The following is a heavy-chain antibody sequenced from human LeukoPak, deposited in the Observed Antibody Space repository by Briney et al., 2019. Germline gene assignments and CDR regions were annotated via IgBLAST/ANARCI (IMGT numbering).Heavy chain of an antibody. D-gene: IGHD3-10*01. CDR2: IIPIFGTA. CDR3: ASPLQGVRGVMEYYYYMDV. CDR1: GGTFSSYA. V-gene: IGHV1-69*13. J-gene: IGHJ6*03. Sequence: GASVKVSCKASGGTFSSYAISWVRQAPGQGLEWMGGIIPIFGTANYAQKFQGRVTITADESTSTAYTELSSLRSEDTAVYYCASPLQGVRGVMEYYYYMDVWGKGTTVTVSS.